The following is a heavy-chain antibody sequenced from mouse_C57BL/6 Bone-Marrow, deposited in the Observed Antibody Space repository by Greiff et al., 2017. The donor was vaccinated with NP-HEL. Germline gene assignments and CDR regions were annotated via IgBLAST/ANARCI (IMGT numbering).Heavy chain of an antibody. CDR3: ARHYDAYWYFDV. J-gene: IGHJ1*03. V-gene: IGHV5-2*01. Sequence: EVHLVESGGGLVQPGESLKLSCASTEYKFPSHDMSWVRQTPEKRLELVAAISSDGGSTYYPDTMERRFIISRDNTKKTLYLQMSSLRSEDTALYDGARHYDAYWYFDVWGTGTTVTVSA. CDR1: EYKFPSHD. CDR2: ISSDGGST. D-gene: IGHD2-12*01.